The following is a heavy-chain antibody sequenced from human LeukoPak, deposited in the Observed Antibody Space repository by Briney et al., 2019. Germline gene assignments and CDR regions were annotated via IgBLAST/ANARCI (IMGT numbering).Heavy chain of an antibody. Sequence: SETLSLTCTVSGGSISSYYWSWIRQPPGKGLEWIGYIYYSGSTNYNPSLKSRVTISVDTSKNQFSLKLSSVTAADSALYYCARSKLRFLEWPFAFDIWGQGAIVTVSS. D-gene: IGHD3-3*01. CDR3: ARSKLRFLEWPFAFDI. V-gene: IGHV4-59*01. CDR1: GGSISSYY. CDR2: IYYSGST. J-gene: IGHJ3*02.